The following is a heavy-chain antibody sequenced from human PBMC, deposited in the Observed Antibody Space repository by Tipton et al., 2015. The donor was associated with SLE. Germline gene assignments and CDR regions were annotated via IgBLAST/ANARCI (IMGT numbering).Heavy chain of an antibody. CDR3: ATGGMPTNPHMDV. J-gene: IGHJ6*03. V-gene: IGHV1-18*01. D-gene: IGHD5-24*01. CDR1: GYTLTNNG. Sequence: QLVQSGAEVRTPGASVTVSCKASGYTLTNNGISWVRQAPGQGLEWLGLIAPYNVCSNKKLQARLTLTTDTATNTAYMELMSLRSDDTAVYYCATGGMPTNPHMDVWGKGATVTVSS. CDR2: IAPYNVCS.